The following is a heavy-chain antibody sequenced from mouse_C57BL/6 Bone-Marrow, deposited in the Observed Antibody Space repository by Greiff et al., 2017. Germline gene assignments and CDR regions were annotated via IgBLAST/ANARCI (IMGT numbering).Heavy chain of an antibody. CDR3: ARSYDYEGAMDD. CDR2: ISNGGGST. CDR1: GFTFSDYY. V-gene: IGHV5-12*01. Sequence: EVKLMESGGGLVQPGGSLKLSCAASGFTFSDYYMYWVRQTPEKRLEWVAYISNGGGSTYYPDTVKGRFTISRDNAKNTLYLQMSRLKSEDTAMYYCARSYDYEGAMDDWGQGTSVTVSS. D-gene: IGHD2-4*01. J-gene: IGHJ4*01.